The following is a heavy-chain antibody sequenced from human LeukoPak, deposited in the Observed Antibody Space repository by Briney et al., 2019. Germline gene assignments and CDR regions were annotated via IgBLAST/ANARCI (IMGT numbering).Heavy chain of an antibody. CDR3: ATHSSSSNLFDY. V-gene: IGHV4-4*02. CDR1: GGSISSSNW. D-gene: IGHD6-6*01. J-gene: IGHJ4*02. CDR2: IYYSGTT. Sequence: SETLSLTCAVSGGSISSSNWWSWVRQPPGKGLEWIGYIYYSGTTNYNPSLKSRVTISVDTSKNQFSLKLSSVTAADTAVYYCATHSSSSNLFDYWGQGTLVTVSS.